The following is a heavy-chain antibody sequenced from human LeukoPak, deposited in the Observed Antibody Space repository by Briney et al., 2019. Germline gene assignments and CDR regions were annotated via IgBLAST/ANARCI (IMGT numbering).Heavy chain of an antibody. CDR2: ISPSGSSV. D-gene: IGHD2-21*02. CDR1: VFIFSAYE. CDR3: ARETSHCGGDCYDY. Sequence: GGSLRLSCEASVFIFSAYEFNWVRQAPGKGLEWVSYISPSGSSVYYADSVKGRFTISRDDAKNSVYLQMNSLRAEDTALYYCARETSHCGGDCYDYWGQGALVTVSS. V-gene: IGHV3-48*03. J-gene: IGHJ4*02.